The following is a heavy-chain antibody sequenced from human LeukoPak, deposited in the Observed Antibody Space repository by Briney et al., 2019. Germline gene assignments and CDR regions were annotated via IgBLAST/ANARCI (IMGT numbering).Heavy chain of an antibody. D-gene: IGHD2-15*01. V-gene: IGHV1-69*13. Sequence: ASVKVSCKASGGTFSSYAISWVRQAPGQGLEWMGGIIPIFGTANYAQKFQGRVTITADESTSTAYMELSSLRSEDTAVYYCARNGLHYPVLDYWGQGTLVTVSS. CDR1: GGTFSSYA. CDR3: ARNGLHYPVLDY. CDR2: IIPIFGTA. J-gene: IGHJ4*02.